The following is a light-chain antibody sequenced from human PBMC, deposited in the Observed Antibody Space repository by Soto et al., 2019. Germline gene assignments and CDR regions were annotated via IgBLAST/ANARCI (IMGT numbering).Light chain of an antibody. Sequence: QSALTQPRSVSGSPGQSVTISCTGTRSDIGYYDFVSWYHHRPGRVPKLMIFDVSGRPSGVPDRFSGSKSANTASLTISGLQAEDEGVYYCCSYAGSYTWVFGGGTKLTV. J-gene: IGLJ3*02. V-gene: IGLV2-11*01. CDR2: DVS. CDR3: CSYAGSYTWV. CDR1: RSDIGYYDF.